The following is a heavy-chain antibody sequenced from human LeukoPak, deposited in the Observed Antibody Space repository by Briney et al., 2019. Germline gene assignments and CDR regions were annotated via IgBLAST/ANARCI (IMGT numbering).Heavy chain of an antibody. CDR3: AKDRPPHYYDSSGCFDY. V-gene: IGHV3-23*01. CDR2: ISGSGGST. J-gene: IGHJ4*02. Sequence: GGSLRLSCAASGFTFSSYAMSWVRQAPGKGLEWVSAISGSGGSTYYADSVKGRFTISRDNSKNTLYLQMNSLRAEDTAVYYCAKDRPPHYYDSSGCFDYWGQGTLVTVSS. D-gene: IGHD3-22*01. CDR1: GFTFSSYA.